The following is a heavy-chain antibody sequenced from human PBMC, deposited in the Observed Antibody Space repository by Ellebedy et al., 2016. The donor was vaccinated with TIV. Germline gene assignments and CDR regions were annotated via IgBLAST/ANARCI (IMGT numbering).Heavy chain of an antibody. CDR2: ISWNSGTM. Sequence: SLKISCAASGFTFDDFAMHWVRQAPGKGLEWVSGISWNSGTMAYADSVNGRFTISRDNAKNSLYLQMNSLRAEDTALYYCAKGPTSMVMRGWFDPWGQGTLVTVSS. D-gene: IGHD5-18*01. J-gene: IGHJ5*02. CDR3: AKGPTSMVMRGWFDP. CDR1: GFTFDDFA. V-gene: IGHV3-9*01.